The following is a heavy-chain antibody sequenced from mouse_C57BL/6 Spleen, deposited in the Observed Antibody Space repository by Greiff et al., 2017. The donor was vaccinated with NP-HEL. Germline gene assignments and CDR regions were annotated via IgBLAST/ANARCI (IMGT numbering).Heavy chain of an antibody. V-gene: IGHV1-55*01. CDR2: IYPGSGST. CDR3: ARMGENGYYVAD. D-gene: IGHD2-3*01. CDR1: GYTFTSYW. J-gene: IGHJ3*01. Sequence: QVQLQQPGAELVKPGASVKMSCKASGYTFTSYWITWVKQRPGQGLEWIGDIYPGSGSTNYHEKFKSKATLTVDTSSSTAYMQLSSLTSEDSAVYYCARMGENGYYVADWGQGTLVTVAA.